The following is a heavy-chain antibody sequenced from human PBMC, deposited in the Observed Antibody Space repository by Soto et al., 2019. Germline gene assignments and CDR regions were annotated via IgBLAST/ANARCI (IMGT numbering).Heavy chain of an antibody. V-gene: IGHV4-30-4*01. CDR2: IYYSGST. J-gene: IGHJ5*02. CDR1: GGSISSGDYY. Sequence: PSETLSLTCTVSGGSISSGDYYWSWIRQPPGKGLEWIGYIYYSGSTYYNPSLKSRVTISVDTSKNQFSLKLSSVTAADTAVYYCARVPGTGYYDSSAKFDPWGQGTLVTVSS. D-gene: IGHD3-22*01. CDR3: ARVPGTGYYDSSAKFDP.